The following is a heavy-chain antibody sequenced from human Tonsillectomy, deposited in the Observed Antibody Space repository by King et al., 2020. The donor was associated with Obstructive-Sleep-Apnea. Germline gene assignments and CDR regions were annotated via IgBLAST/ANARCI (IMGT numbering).Heavy chain of an antibody. V-gene: IGHV4-59*08. CDR2: IYYSGST. D-gene: IGHD3-10*01. CDR3: ARLYTIYYGMDV. J-gene: IGHJ6*02. CDR1: GGSISSYY. Sequence: VQLQESGPGLVKPSETLSLTCTVSGGSISSYYWSWIRQPPGKGLEWIGYIYYSGSTNYNPSLKSRVTRSVDTSKNQFSLKRSSVTAADTAVYYCARLYTIYYGMDVWGQGTTVTVSS.